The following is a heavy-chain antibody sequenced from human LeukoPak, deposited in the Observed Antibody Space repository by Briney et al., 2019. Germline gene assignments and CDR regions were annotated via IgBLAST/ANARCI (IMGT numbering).Heavy chain of an antibody. J-gene: IGHJ4*02. CDR3: AKDCCTTSCYLFDC. Sequence: QSGWSLRLSCAASGFTFSSYAMSWGRQSPRDGLEWVSTISVSGGTYYADSVKGRLTISRDNSKNTLYLQMNSLRAEDTAVYYCAKDCCTTSCYLFDCWGQGTLVTVSS. V-gene: IGHV3-23*01. CDR2: ISVSGGT. CDR1: GFTFSSYA. D-gene: IGHD2-2*01.